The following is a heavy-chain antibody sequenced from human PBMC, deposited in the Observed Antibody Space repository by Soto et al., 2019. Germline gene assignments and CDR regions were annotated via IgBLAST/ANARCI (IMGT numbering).Heavy chain of an antibody. J-gene: IGHJ4*02. CDR1: GFIFNSYS. D-gene: IGHD3-22*01. Sequence: EVQLVESGGGLVQPGGSLRLSCVASGFIFNSYSMNWDRQAPGKGLEWISYINSGSTSVFYADSVKGRFTISRDNAKNSLYLQMNSLSAEDTAVNYSDSSASSDAYWGQGTLVTVSS. CDR2: INSGSTSV. CDR3: DSSASSDAY. V-gene: IGHV3-48*01.